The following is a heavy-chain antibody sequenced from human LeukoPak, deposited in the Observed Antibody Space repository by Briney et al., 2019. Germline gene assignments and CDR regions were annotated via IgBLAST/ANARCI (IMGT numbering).Heavy chain of an antibody. D-gene: IGHD5-24*01. V-gene: IGHV1-69*05. CDR2: IIPIFGTA. Sequence: ASVKVSCKASGGTFSSYAISWVRQAPGQGLEWMGGIIPIFGTANYAQKFQGRVTITTDESTSTAYMELSSLRSGDTAVYYCASRLDGAFDXXXXGTMVTVSS. J-gene: IGHJ3*02. CDR1: GGTFSSYA. CDR3: ASRLDGAFDX.